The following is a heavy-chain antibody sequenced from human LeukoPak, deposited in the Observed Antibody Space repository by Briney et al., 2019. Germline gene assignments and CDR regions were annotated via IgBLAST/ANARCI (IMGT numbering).Heavy chain of an antibody. J-gene: IGHJ5*02. D-gene: IGHD5-12*01. CDR3: ARQTYSGYDINWFDP. V-gene: IGHV4-39*01. Sequence: SETLSLTCTVSGGSNSSSSYYWGWIRQPPGQGLEWIGSIYYSRSTYYNPYLKSRVTISVATSKNHFSLKLSSVTAADTAVYYCARQTYSGYDINWFDPWGQGTLVIVSS. CDR2: IYYSRST. CDR1: GGSNSSSSYY.